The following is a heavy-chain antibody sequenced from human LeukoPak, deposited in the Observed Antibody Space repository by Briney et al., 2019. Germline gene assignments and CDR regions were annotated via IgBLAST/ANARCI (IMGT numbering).Heavy chain of an antibody. CDR2: ISGSGGST. V-gene: IGHV3-23*01. J-gene: IGHJ4*02. D-gene: IGHD3-3*01. CDR1: GFTFSSYA. Sequence: GRSPRLSCAASGFTFSSYAMSWVRQAPGKGLEWVSGISGSGGSTYYADSVKGRFTISRDNSKNTLYLQMNSLRAEDTAVYYCAKGNTIFGVVIPLDYWGQGTLVTVSS. CDR3: AKGNTIFGVVIPLDY.